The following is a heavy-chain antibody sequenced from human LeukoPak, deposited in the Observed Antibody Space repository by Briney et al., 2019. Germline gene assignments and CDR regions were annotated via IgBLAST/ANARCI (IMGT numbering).Heavy chain of an antibody. Sequence: GGSLRLSCAASGFTFSSYDMHWVRQATGKGLEWVSAIGTAGDTYYPGSVKGRFTISRENAKNSLYLQMNSLRAGDTAVYYCAGDVGTMVRGFDYWGRGTLVTVSS. V-gene: IGHV3-13*01. CDR3: AGDVGTMVRGFDY. CDR1: GFTFSSYD. CDR2: IGTAGDT. D-gene: IGHD3-10*01. J-gene: IGHJ4*02.